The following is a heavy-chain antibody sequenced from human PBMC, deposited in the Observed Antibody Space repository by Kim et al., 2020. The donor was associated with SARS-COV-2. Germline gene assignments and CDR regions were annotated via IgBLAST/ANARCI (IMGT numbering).Heavy chain of an antibody. Sequence: SETLSLTCTVSGGSISSSSYCWGWIRQPPGKGLEWIGSIYYSGSTYYNPSLKSRVTISVDTSKNHFSLKLSSVTAADTAVYYCARSLLLYDFWSGYYLGYFAYWGQGTLVTVSS. D-gene: IGHD3-3*01. CDR2: IYYSGST. CDR3: ARSLLLYDFWSGYYLGYFAY. CDR1: GGSISSSSYC. J-gene: IGHJ4*02. V-gene: IGHV4-39*02.